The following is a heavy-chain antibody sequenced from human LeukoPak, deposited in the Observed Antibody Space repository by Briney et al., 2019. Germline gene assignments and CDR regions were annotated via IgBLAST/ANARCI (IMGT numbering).Heavy chain of an antibody. CDR3: ARGREYSTGPGFDY. V-gene: IGHV1-8*01. CDR2: MNPNSGNT. D-gene: IGHD2-8*02. CDR1: GYTFITSD. Sequence: EASVKVSCKASGYTFITSDINWVRQASGQGLEWMGWMNPNSGNTGYAQKFQGRITMTRNTSISTAYMELRSLRSEDTAVYYCARGREYSTGPGFDYWGQGTLVTVSS. J-gene: IGHJ4*02.